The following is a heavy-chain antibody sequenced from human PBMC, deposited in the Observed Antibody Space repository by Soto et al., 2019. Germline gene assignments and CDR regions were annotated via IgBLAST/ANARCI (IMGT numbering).Heavy chain of an antibody. Sequence: GGSLRLSCAASGFTFSSYAMHWVRQAPGKGLEWVAVISYDGSNKYYADSVKGRFTISRDNSKNTLYLQMNSLRAEDTAVYYCARGPYFDNYYYYYGMDVWGQGTTVTVSS. CDR3: ARGPYFDNYYYYYGMDV. D-gene: IGHD3-9*01. V-gene: IGHV3-30-3*01. CDR2: ISYDGSNK. CDR1: GFTFSSYA. J-gene: IGHJ6*02.